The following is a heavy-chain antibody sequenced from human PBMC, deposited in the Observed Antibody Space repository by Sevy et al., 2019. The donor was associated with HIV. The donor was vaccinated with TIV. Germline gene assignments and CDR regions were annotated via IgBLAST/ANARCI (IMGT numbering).Heavy chain of an antibody. CDR3: ARVSGWHLRYGLDV. CDR2: TNTNTGNT. D-gene: IGHD6-19*01. Sequence: ASVKVSCEASGFNVRSYDIYWVRQAPGQGLEWMGWTNTNTGNTGFAQKFQGRVTMTRNSSISTAYMELSNLRSEDTAVYYCARVSGWHLRYGLDVWGQGTTVTVSS. CDR1: GFNVRSYD. J-gene: IGHJ6*02. V-gene: IGHV1-8*02.